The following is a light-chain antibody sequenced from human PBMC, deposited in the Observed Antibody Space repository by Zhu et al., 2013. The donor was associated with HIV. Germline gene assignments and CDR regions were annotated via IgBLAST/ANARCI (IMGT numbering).Light chain of an antibody. CDR3: NSYTSSSTWV. CDR2: EVS. CDR1: ISDVGGYNY. V-gene: IGLV2-14*01. J-gene: IGLJ3*02. Sequence: QSALTQPASVSGSPGQSITISCTGTISDVGGYNYVSWYQQHPGKAPKLIIYEVSNRPSGFSNRFSGSKSGNTASLTISGLQAEDEADYYCNSYTSSSTWVFGGGTKLTVL.